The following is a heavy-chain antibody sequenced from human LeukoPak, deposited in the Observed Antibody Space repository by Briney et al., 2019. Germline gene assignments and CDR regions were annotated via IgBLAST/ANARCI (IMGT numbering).Heavy chain of an antibody. J-gene: IGHJ4*02. D-gene: IGHD3-10*01. CDR1: GGSISSSSYY. CDR2: IYYSGST. Sequence: SETLSLTCTVSGGSISSSSYYWGWIRQPPGKGLEWIGSIYYSGSTYYNPSLKSRVTISVDTSKNQFSLKLSSVTAADTAVYYCARDFSMVRGVIGYWGQGTLVTVSS. CDR3: ARDFSMVRGVIGY. V-gene: IGHV4-39*07.